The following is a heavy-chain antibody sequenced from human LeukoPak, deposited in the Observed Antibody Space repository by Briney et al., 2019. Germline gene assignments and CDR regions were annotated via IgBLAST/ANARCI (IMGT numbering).Heavy chain of an antibody. CDR3: ARCTTGRTFGSLREIKRSREIDY. D-gene: IGHD1-1*01. Sequence: GGSLRLSCAASGFTFRSSWIHWVRQVPGKVLVWVSSISSSSSNIYYADSVKGRFTISRDNAKNSLYLQMNSLRVEDTAVYYCARCTTGRTFGSLREIKRSREIDYWGQGTLVTVSS. J-gene: IGHJ4*02. CDR2: ISSSSSNI. CDR1: GFTFRSSW. V-gene: IGHV3-21*01.